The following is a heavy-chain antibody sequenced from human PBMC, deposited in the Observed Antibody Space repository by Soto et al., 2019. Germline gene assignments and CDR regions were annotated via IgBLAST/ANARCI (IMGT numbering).Heavy chain of an antibody. CDR2: MHPGDSDT. CDR3: ARHNRYSSTWFEGWFAP. V-gene: IGHV5-51*03. D-gene: IGHD6-13*01. CDR1: GYSFSNNW. J-gene: IGHJ5*02. Sequence: EVQLVQSGAEVKKAGESLKISCKGSGYSFSNNWVGWVRQMPGKGLEWMGIMHPGDSDTRYSPSFQGQVTISADKSINXXYLQWSSLKPSDSAMYYCARHNRYSSTWFEGWFAPWGQGTLVTVSS.